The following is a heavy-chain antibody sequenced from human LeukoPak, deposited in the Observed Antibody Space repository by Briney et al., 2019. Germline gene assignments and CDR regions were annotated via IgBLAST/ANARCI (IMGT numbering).Heavy chain of an antibody. CDR2: INNDGSDT. CDR3: ARDRWEPPGIDY. Sequence: GGSLRLSCAASGFTFSSYSMNWVRQAPGKGLEWVSRINNDGSDTSYADSVRGRFTISRDNAKNTLYLQMNSLRAEDTALYYCARDRWEPPGIDYWGQGTLVTVSS. CDR1: GFTFSSYS. J-gene: IGHJ4*02. V-gene: IGHV3-74*01. D-gene: IGHD1-26*01.